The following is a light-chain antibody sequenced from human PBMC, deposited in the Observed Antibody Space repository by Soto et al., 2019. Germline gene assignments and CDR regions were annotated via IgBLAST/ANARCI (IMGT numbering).Light chain of an antibody. CDR1: SSNIGDNY. V-gene: IGLV1-47*01. Sequence: QPVLTQPPSASGTPGQRVTISCSGSSSNIGDNYGYWYQQLPGTAPKLLIYRNDQRPSGVPDRFSGSKSGTSASLAISGLRSEDEADYYCAAWDDSLSGVVFGGGTKLTVL. CDR3: AAWDDSLSGVV. CDR2: RND. J-gene: IGLJ2*01.